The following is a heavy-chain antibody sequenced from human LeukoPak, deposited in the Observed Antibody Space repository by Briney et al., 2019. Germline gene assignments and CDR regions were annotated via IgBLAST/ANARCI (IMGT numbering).Heavy chain of an antibody. V-gene: IGHV3-49*03. J-gene: IGHJ4*02. CDR1: GFTSGDYA. CDR3: TRSLGSGWYIDY. CDR2: ISSKAYGGTT. D-gene: IGHD6-19*01. Sequence: GGSLRLSCTASGFTSGDYALSWCRQAPGKGLEWVSLISSKAYGGTTKYAASVRGRFTISRDYSKAIAYLQMDSLKTEDTGMYYCTRSLGSGWYIDYWGQGTLVTVSS.